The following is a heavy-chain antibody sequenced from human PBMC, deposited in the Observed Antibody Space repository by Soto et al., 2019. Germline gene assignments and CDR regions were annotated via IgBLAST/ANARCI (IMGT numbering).Heavy chain of an antibody. V-gene: IGHV3-74*01. J-gene: IGHJ4*02. CDR2: INSDGSST. CDR1: GFTFSSYW. CDR3: ARGEIAVAAFSSDGIDY. D-gene: IGHD6-19*01. Sequence: GGSLRLSCAASGFTFSSYWMHWVRQAPGKGLVWVSRINSDGSSTSYADSVKGRFTISRDNAKNTLYLQMNSLRAEDTAVYYCARGEIAVAAFSSDGIDYWGQGTLVTVSS.